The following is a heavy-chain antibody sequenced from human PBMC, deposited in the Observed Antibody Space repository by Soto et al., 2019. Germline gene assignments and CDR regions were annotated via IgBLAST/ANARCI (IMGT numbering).Heavy chain of an antibody. V-gene: IGHV4-61*01. CDR1: GGSVSSGSYY. Sequence: SETLSLTCTVSGGSVSSGSYYWSWIRQPPGKGLEWIGYIYYSGSTNYNPSLKSRVTMSVDTSKNKFSLKLSSVTAADTAVYYCARAASYYDFWSGYYSRVDAFDIWGQGTMVTVSS. D-gene: IGHD3-3*01. CDR3: ARAASYYDFWSGYYSRVDAFDI. CDR2: IYYSGST. J-gene: IGHJ3*02.